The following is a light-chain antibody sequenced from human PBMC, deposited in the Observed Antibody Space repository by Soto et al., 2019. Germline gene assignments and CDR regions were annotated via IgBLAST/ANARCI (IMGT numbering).Light chain of an antibody. CDR3: CSFAGRIFV. Sequence: QSALTQPRSVSGSPGQSVTVSCTGTSSDVGGYNYVAWYQQHPGKAPKLTISDVNKRPSGVPDRFSGSKSGNTASLTISGLQAEDEADYYCCSFAGRIFVFGTGTKVTVL. V-gene: IGLV2-11*01. J-gene: IGLJ1*01. CDR2: DVN. CDR1: SSDVGGYNY.